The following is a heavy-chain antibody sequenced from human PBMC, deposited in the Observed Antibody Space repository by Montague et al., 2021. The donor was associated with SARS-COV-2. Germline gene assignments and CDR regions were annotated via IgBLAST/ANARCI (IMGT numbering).Heavy chain of an antibody. V-gene: IGHV3-7*01. CDR2: IKPDESEK. D-gene: IGHD3-22*01. CDR3: ARDSISTMIVVVYYDGVDV. J-gene: IGHJ6*02. CDR1: GFTFSNIW. Sequence: SLRLSCAASGFTFSNIWMSWVRQAPGKGLEWVANIKPDESEKNYVDSVKGRFSISRDNAKNSLYLQMNSLRDEDTAVYYCARDSISTMIVVVYYDGVDVWGQGTTVTVSS.